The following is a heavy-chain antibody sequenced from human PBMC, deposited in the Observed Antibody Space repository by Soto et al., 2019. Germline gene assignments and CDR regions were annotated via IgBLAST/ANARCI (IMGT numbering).Heavy chain of an antibody. J-gene: IGHJ6*02. D-gene: IGHD3-10*01. V-gene: IGHV4-59*12. CDR3: ARVRDYGLGTNRHYYGMDV. Sequence: PSETLSLTCTVSGGSISSYYWSWIRQPPGKGLEWIGRFYYRGSTNYNPSLQSRVTMSVDTSKNEFSLKVSSVTAADTAVYFCARVRDYGLGTNRHYYGMDVWGQGTTVTVSS. CDR2: FYYRGST. CDR1: GGSISSYY.